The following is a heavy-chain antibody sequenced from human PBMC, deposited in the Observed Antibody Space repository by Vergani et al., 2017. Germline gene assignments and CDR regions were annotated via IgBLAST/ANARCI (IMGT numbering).Heavy chain of an antibody. CDR3: ARDRQLVRGWFDP. V-gene: IGHV3-21*01. Sequence: EVQLVESGGGLVKPGGSLRLSCAASGFTFSSYSMNWVRQAPGKGLEWVSSISSSSSYIYYADSVKGRFTISRDNAKNSLYLQMNSLRAEDTAVYYGARDRQLVRGWFDPWGQGTLVTVSS. D-gene: IGHD6-6*01. J-gene: IGHJ5*02. CDR1: GFTFSSYS. CDR2: ISSSSSYI.